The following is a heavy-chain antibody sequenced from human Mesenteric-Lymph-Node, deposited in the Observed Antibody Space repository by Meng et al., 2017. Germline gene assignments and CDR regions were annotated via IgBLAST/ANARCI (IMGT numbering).Heavy chain of an antibody. J-gene: IGHJ3*02. Sequence: ETLSLTCAASGFTFSSYSMNWVRQAPGKGLEWVSSISSSSSYIYYADSVKGRFTISRDNAKNSLYLQMNSLRAEDTAVYYCARDKEYYYDSSGYYYVEPDAFDIWGQGTMVTVSS. CDR2: ISSSSSYI. D-gene: IGHD3-22*01. V-gene: IGHV3-21*01. CDR1: GFTFSSYS. CDR3: ARDKEYYYDSSGYYYVEPDAFDI.